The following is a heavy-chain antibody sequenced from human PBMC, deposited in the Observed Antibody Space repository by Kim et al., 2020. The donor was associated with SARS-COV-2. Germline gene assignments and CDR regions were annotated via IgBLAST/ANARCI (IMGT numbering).Heavy chain of an antibody. CDR3: ATDSRGFSSSGHTWFDP. D-gene: IGHD6-13*01. CDR2: FDPEDGET. Sequence: ASVKVSCKVSEYTLTELSMHWVRQAPGKGLEWMGGFDPEDGETIYAQKFQGRVTMTEDTSTDTAYMELSSLRSEDTAVYYCATDSRGFSSSGHTWFDPCGQKALGTVSS. J-gene: IGHJ5*02. CDR1: EYTLTELS. V-gene: IGHV1-24*01.